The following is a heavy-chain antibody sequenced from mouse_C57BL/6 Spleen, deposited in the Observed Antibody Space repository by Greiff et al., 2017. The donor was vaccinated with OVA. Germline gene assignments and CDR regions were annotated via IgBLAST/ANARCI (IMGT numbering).Heavy chain of an antibody. J-gene: IGHJ4*01. Sequence: VQLQQSGAELMKPGASVTLSCKATGYTFTGYWIEWVKQRPGHGLEWIGDILPATGSTKYNEKFKGKATFTADTSSNTADMQLSSLTTEDSAIYYCARGSSGNYAMDYWGQGTSVTVYS. D-gene: IGHD1-3*01. CDR2: ILPATGST. CDR3: ARGSSGNYAMDY. CDR1: GYTFTGYW. V-gene: IGHV1-9*01.